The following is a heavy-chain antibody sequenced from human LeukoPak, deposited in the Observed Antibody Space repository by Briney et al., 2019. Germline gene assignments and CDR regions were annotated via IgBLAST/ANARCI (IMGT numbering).Heavy chain of an antibody. Sequence: ASVKVSCKTSGYTFTNYYMHWVRQAPGQGLEWLGLVNPSGGGTTYAQKFQGRVTMTRDTSISTAYMELSRLRSDDTAVYYCARKLWFGANIDYWGQGTLVTVSS. J-gene: IGHJ4*02. CDR2: VNPSGGGT. CDR3: ARKLWFGANIDY. CDR1: GYTFTNYY. V-gene: IGHV1-2*06. D-gene: IGHD3-10*01.